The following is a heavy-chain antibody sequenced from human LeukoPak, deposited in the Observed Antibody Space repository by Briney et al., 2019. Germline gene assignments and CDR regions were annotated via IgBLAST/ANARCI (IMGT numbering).Heavy chain of an antibody. CDR2: IYSGGYT. V-gene: IGHV3-66*02. Sequence: GGSLRLSCKVSGFTVSSNYMSWVRQAPGKWLEWVSIIYSGGYTHYADSVKGRFAISRDSPKNTLYLQMNSLRAEDTAVYYCGRGIDYWGQGTLVTVSS. CDR3: GRGIDY. J-gene: IGHJ4*02. CDR1: GFTVSSNY.